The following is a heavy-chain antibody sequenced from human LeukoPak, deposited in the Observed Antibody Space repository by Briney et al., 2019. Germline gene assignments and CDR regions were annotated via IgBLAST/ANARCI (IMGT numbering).Heavy chain of an antibody. CDR2: IYTSGST. D-gene: IGHD2-15*01. Sequence: SETLCLTCTVSGGSMSSGSYYWSWIRQPAGKGLEWIGRIYTSGSTNYNPSLKSRVTISVDTSKNEFSLKLSSVTAADTAVYYCARGCRPLFNWFDPWGQGTLVTVSS. CDR1: GGSMSSGSYY. J-gene: IGHJ5*02. V-gene: IGHV4-61*02. CDR3: ARGCRPLFNWFDP.